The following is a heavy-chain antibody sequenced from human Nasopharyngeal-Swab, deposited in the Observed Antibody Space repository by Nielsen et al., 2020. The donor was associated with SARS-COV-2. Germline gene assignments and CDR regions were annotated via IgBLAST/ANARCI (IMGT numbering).Heavy chain of an antibody. Sequence: GESLKISCAASGFTFSSYGMRWVRQAPGKGLEWVAVISYDGSNKYYADSVKGRFTISRDNSKNTLYLQMNSLRAEDTAVYYCAKGGGTTGTVGLDIWGQGTMVTVSS. V-gene: IGHV3-30*18. D-gene: IGHD1-1*01. CDR3: AKGGGTTGTVGLDI. CDR1: GFTFSSYG. CDR2: ISYDGSNK. J-gene: IGHJ3*02.